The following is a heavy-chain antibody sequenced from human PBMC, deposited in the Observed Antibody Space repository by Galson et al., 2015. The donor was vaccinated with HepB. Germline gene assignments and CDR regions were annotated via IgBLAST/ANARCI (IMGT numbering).Heavy chain of an antibody. D-gene: IGHD1-26*01. CDR1: GFIFDDYA. Sequence: SLRLSCAASGFIFDDYAMHWVRQAPGKGLEWVSGISWNSDSIGYADSVKGRFTISRDNAKNSLYLQMNSLRPEDTALYYCAKDISGSPNSGGALDIWGQGTMVTVSS. J-gene: IGHJ3*02. CDR2: ISWNSDSI. CDR3: AKDISGSPNSGGALDI. V-gene: IGHV3-9*01.